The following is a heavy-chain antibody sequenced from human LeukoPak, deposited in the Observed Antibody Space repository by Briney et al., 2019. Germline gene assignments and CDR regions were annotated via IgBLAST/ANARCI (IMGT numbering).Heavy chain of an antibody. D-gene: IGHD6-13*01. J-gene: IGHJ4*02. Sequence: ASVKVSGKVSGYTLTELSMHWVRQAPGKGLEWMGGFDPEDGETIYAQKFQGRVTMTEDTSTDTAYMELSSLRSEDTAVYYCATDQGGAAAGAYYFDYWGQGTLVTVSS. CDR3: ATDQGGAAAGAYYFDY. CDR1: GYTLTELS. CDR2: FDPEDGET. V-gene: IGHV1-24*01.